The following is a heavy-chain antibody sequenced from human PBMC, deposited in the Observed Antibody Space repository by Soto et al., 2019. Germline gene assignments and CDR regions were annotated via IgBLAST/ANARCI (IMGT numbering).Heavy chain of an antibody. CDR2: ISGSGGST. J-gene: IGHJ6*02. CDR3: AKDGLGAPVYYGMDV. CDR1: GFTFSSYA. D-gene: IGHD3-16*01. V-gene: IGHV3-23*01. Sequence: PGGSLRLSCAASGFTFSSYAMSWVRQAPGKGLEWVSAISGSGGSTYYADSVKGRFTISRDNSKNTLYLQMNSLRAEDTAVYYCAKDGLGAPVYYGMDVWGQGTTVTVSS.